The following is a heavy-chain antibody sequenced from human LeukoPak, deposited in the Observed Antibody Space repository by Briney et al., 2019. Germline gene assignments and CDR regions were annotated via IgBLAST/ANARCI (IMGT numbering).Heavy chain of an antibody. Sequence: GGSLRLSCAASGFTFSSYAMHWVRQAPGKGLEWVAVISYDGSNKCYADSVKGRFTISRDNSKNTLYLQMNSLRAEDTAVYYCARDLRWLQAFDYWGQGTLVTVSS. CDR1: GFTFSSYA. CDR2: ISYDGSNK. D-gene: IGHD5-24*01. CDR3: ARDLRWLQAFDY. V-gene: IGHV3-30-3*01. J-gene: IGHJ4*02.